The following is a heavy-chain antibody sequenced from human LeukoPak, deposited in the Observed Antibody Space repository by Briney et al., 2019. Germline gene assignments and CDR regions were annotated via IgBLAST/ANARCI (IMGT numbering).Heavy chain of an antibody. V-gene: IGHV4-39*07. CDR1: GGSTSSSSYY. CDR2: IYYSGST. J-gene: IGHJ4*02. D-gene: IGHD5-12*01. Sequence: SETLSLTCTVSGGSTSSSSYYWGWIRQPPGKGLEWIGSIYYSGSTYYNPSLKSRVTISVDTSKNQFSLKLSSVTAADTAVYYCARALDMVATIGHFDYWGQGTLVTVSS. CDR3: ARALDMVATIGHFDY.